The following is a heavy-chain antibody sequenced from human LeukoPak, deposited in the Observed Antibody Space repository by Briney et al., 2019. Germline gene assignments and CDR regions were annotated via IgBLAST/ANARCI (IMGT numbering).Heavy chain of an antibody. CDR3: ARALYCSSTSCYFGMDV. D-gene: IGHD2-2*01. V-gene: IGHV4-59*01. CDR2: IYYSGST. Sequence: SETLSLTCTVSGGSISSYYWSWIRQPPGKGLEWIGYIYYSGSTNYNPSLKSRVTISVDTSKNQFSLKLSSVTAADTAVYYCARALYCSSTSCYFGMDVWGQGTTVTVSS. CDR1: GGSISSYY. J-gene: IGHJ6*02.